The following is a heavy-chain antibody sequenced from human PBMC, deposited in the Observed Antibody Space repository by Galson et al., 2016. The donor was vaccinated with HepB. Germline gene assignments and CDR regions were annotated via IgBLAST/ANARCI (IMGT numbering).Heavy chain of an antibody. D-gene: IGHD1-26*01. CDR1: GFTFSSYS. CDR2: ISSSSSYL. V-gene: IGHV3-21*01. CDR3: ARGDIVGAIFDY. J-gene: IGHJ4*02. Sequence: SLRLSCAASGFTFSSYSVNWVRQAPGKGLEWVSSISSSSSYLYYADSVKGRFTISRDNAKNSLYLQMNSLRAEDKAVYYCARGDIVGAIFDYWGQGTLVTVSS.